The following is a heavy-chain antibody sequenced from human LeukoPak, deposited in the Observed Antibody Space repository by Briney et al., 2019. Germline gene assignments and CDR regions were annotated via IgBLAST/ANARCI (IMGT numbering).Heavy chain of an antibody. D-gene: IGHD5/OR15-5a*01. Sequence: PSQTLSLTCAVSGGSISSGGYSWSWIRQPPGKGLEWIGYIYHSGSTYYNPSLKSRVTISVDRPKNQFSLKLSSVTAADTAVYYCARVAIYLYYYGMDVWGQGTTVTVSS. CDR2: IYHSGST. CDR1: GGSISSGGYS. V-gene: IGHV4-30-2*01. J-gene: IGHJ6*02. CDR3: ARVAIYLYYYGMDV.